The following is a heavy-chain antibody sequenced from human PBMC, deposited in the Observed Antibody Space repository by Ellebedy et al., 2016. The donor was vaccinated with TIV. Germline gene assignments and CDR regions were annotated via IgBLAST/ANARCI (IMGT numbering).Heavy chain of an antibody. CDR1: GFIFSSFG. CDR2: ISYDGSNE. J-gene: IGHJ4*02. V-gene: IGHV3-30*03. D-gene: IGHD1-7*01. CDR3: ARDWLWNSIDY. Sequence: GESLKISCAASGFIFSSFGMHWVRQAPGKGLEWVAVISYDGSNEYYADSVKGRFTISRDTAKNTLYLQMDSLRIEDTAVYYCARDWLWNSIDYWGQGTLITVSS.